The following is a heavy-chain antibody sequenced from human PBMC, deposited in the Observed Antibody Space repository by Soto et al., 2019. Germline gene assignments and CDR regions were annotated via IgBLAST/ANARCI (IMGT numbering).Heavy chain of an antibody. CDR2: ISSSDSIV. CDR1: GFTFSDYY. CDR3: ARDGYTAIEVIIYYGMDV. J-gene: IGHJ6*02. V-gene: IGHV3-11*04. D-gene: IGHD5-18*01. Sequence: GGSLRLSCAASGFTFSDYYMSWIRQAPGKGLEWVSYISSSDSIVSYADSVKGRFTISRDNAKNSLYLQMNSLRDEDTAVYYCARDGYTAIEVIIYYGMDVWGQGTTVTVSS.